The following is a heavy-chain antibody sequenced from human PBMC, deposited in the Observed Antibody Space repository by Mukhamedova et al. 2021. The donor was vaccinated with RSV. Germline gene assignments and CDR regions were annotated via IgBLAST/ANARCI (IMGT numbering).Heavy chain of an antibody. CDR2: IYHSGST. V-gene: IGHV4-38-2*01. Sequence: SGYYWGWIRQPPGKGLEWIGSIYHSGSTYYNPSLKSLVTISVDTSKNQFSLKLSSVTAADTAVYYCARTSDYFDYWGQGTLVTV. CDR3: ARTSDYFDY. J-gene: IGHJ4*02. CDR1: SGYY.